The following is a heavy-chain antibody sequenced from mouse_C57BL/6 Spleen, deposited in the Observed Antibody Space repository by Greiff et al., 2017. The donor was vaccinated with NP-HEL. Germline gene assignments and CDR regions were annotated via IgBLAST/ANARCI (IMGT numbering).Heavy chain of an antibody. V-gene: IGHV2-6-1*01. J-gene: IGHJ1*03. D-gene: IGHD1-1*01. CDR2: IWSDGST. Sequence: VKLMESGPGLVAPSQSLSITCTVSGFSLTSYGVHWVRQPPGKGLEWLVVIWSDGSTTYNSALKSRLGISKDNSKSQVFLKMNSLQTDDTAMYYCARHDNYGSRYFDVWGTGTTVTVSS. CDR3: ARHDNYGSRYFDV. CDR1: GFSLTSYG.